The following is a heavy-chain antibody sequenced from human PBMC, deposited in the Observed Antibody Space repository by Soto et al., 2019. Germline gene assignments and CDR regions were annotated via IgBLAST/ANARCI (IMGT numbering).Heavy chain of an antibody. V-gene: IGHV3-9*01. CDR1: GFTFDDYA. J-gene: IGHJ4*02. Sequence: PGGSLRLSCAASGFTFDDYAMHWVRQAPGKGLEWVSGISWNSGSIGYADSVKGRFTISRDNAKNSLYLQMNSLRAEDTALYYCAKDKLANKVNSFGYWGQGTLVTVSS. D-gene: IGHD2-21*01. CDR2: ISWNSGSI. CDR3: AKDKLANKVNSFGY.